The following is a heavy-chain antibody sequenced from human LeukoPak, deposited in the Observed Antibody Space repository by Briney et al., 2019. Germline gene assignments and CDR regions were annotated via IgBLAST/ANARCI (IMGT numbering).Heavy chain of an antibody. V-gene: IGHV3-64D*06. D-gene: IGHD6-13*01. CDR2: ISSNGGST. J-gene: IGHJ4*02. CDR1: GFTFSSYA. CDR3: VKDRVSISSSGYFDY. Sequence: QSGGSLRLSCSASGFTFSSYAMHWVRQAPGKGLEYVSAISSNGGSTYYADSVKGRFTISRDNSKNTLYLQTSSLRAEDTAVYYCVKDRVSISSSGYFDYWGQGTLVTVSS.